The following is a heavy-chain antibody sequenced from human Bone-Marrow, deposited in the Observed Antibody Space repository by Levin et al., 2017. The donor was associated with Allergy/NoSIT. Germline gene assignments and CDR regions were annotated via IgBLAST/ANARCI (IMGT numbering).Heavy chain of an antibody. Sequence: GGSLRLSCAASGFTVSTTYMSWVRQAPGKGLEWLSLIYSDGSPFYADSVKGRFTISRDNSKNTLYLEMNSLRDEDTAVYHCARYRGYGIMDVWGRGTTVTVSS. D-gene: IGHD4-17*01. CDR1: GFTVSTTY. CDR3: ARYRGYGIMDV. J-gene: IGHJ6*03. CDR2: IYSDGSP. V-gene: IGHV3-53*01.